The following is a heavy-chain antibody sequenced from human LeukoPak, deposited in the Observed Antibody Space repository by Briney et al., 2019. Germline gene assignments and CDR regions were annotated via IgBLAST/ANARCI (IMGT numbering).Heavy chain of an antibody. D-gene: IGHD3-22*01. V-gene: IGHV3-7*01. CDR3: ARVNPYYYDSSGTWYLDL. CDR1: GFTFSSYA. Sequence: GGSVRLSCAASGFTFSSYAMHWVRQAPGKGLEWVANIKQDGSEKYYVDSVKGRFTISRDNAKNSLYLQMNSLRAEDTAVYYCARVNPYYYDSSGTWYLDLWGRGTLVTVSS. J-gene: IGHJ2*01. CDR2: IKQDGSEK.